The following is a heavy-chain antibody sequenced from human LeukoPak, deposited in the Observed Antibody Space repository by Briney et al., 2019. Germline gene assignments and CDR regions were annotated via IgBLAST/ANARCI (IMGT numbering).Heavy chain of an antibody. CDR2: IYYSVST. V-gene: IGHV4-59*01. Sequence: SETLSLTCTVSGGSIGNYSWSWIRQPPGKGLEWIGYIYYSVSTDYNPSLKSRVTISADTSKNQFSLRLTSVTAADTAVYYCARFRGRSAYYLDYWGQGTWVTVSS. CDR1: GGSIGNYS. J-gene: IGHJ4*02. CDR3: ARFRGRSAYYLDY. D-gene: IGHD2-15*01.